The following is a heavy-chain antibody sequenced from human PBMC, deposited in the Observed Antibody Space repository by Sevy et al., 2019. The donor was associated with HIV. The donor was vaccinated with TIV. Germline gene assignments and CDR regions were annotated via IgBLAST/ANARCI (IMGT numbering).Heavy chain of an antibody. J-gene: IGHJ4*02. CDR3: ARGPYHHDSSGSWTDY. Sequence: ASVKVSCKASGGTFSSYAISWVRQAPGQGLEWMGGIIPIFGTANYAQRFQGRVTITADESTSTAYMELSSLRSEDTAVYYCARGPYHHDSSGSWTDYWGQETLVTVSS. CDR1: GGTFSSYA. V-gene: IGHV1-69*13. CDR2: IIPIFGTA. D-gene: IGHD3-22*01.